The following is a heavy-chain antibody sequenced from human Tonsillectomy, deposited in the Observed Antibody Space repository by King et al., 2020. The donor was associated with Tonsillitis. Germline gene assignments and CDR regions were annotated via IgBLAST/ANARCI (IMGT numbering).Heavy chain of an antibody. J-gene: IGHJ3*02. CDR3: AHVVGYCSGGSCYIPNDAFDI. D-gene: IGHD2-15*01. CDR1: GFSLSTSGVG. CDR2: IYWNDDK. V-gene: IGHV2-5*01. Sequence: TLKESGPTLVKPTQTLTLTCTFSGFSLSTSGVGVGWIRQPPGQALEWLALIYWNDDKRYSPSLKSRLTITKDTSKNQVVLTMTNMDPVDTATYYCAHVVGYCSGGSCYIPNDAFDIWGQGTMVTVSS.